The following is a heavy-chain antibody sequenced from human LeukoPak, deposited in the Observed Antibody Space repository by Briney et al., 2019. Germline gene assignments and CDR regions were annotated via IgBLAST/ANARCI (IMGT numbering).Heavy chain of an antibody. D-gene: IGHD4-17*01. CDR2: IYHSGIT. J-gene: IGHJ3*02. V-gene: IGHV4-38-2*02. Sequence: SETLSLTCTVSGYSISSGYYWGWIRQPPGKGLEWIGSIYHSGITYYNPSLKSRVTISVDTSKNQFFLRLTSLTAADTAVYYCARDPTTVTKGFDIWGQGTMVTVSS. CDR1: GYSISSGYY. CDR3: ARDPTTVTKGFDI.